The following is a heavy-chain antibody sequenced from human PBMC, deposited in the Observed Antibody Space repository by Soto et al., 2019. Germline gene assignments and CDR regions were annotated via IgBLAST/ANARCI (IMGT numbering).Heavy chain of an antibody. D-gene: IGHD3-10*01. CDR3: AREYYSSGTH. V-gene: IGHV3-74*01. CDR2: ISENGGIT. CDR1: GFTFSTYW. J-gene: IGHJ1*01. Sequence: EVQLVESGGGLVQPGGSLRLSCAASGFTFSTYWMQWVRQVPGEGLVWVSSISENGGITTYADSVKGRLTISRDNAKNTLYLQMNGLRVADTAIYYCAREYYSSGTHWGQGTLVTVST.